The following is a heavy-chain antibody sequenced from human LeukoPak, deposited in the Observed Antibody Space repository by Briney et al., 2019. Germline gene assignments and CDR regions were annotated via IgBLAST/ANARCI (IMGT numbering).Heavy chain of an antibody. CDR3: ARGHYDFAHDP. J-gene: IGHJ5*02. CDR2: LSTSGSYI. Sequence: PGGSLRLSCAASGFIVSDFDMNWVRQAPGKGLEWVSYLSTSGSYIHYADSVKGRFTISRDAGKNSLYLQLDSLTVEDTAVYFCARGHYDFAHDPWGQGTLVTVSS. D-gene: IGHD3-3*01. V-gene: IGHV3-21*01. CDR1: GFIVSDFD.